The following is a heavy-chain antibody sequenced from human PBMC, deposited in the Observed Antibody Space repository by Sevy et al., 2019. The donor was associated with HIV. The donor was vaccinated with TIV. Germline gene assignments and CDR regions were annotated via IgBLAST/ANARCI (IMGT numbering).Heavy chain of an antibody. Sequence: GGSLRLSCAASGFTFSKYSMSWDRQPPGKGLEWVSTLSFGCGEINYADSVKGRFTISRDNSKSSLYLQMNNLRPEDTAVYYCAREGCTKPHDYWGQGTLVTVSS. CDR2: LSFGCGEI. J-gene: IGHJ4*02. D-gene: IGHD2-8*01. V-gene: IGHV3-23*01. CDR1: GFTFSKYS. CDR3: AREGCTKPHDY.